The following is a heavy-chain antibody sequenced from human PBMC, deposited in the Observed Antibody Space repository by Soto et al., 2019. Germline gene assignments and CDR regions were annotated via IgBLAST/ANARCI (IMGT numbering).Heavy chain of an antibody. J-gene: IGHJ3*01. CDR3: ARGVRGAFDL. D-gene: IGHD2-8*01. Sequence: EVQLVESEGGLVQPGGSLRLSCAASGFTFSYYWMHWVRQAPGQGLVWVSRIHSDGSSTTYADSVKGRFTISRDNAKNTLYLQMNSLRAEDPAVYYCARGVRGAFDLWGQGTMVTVSS. CDR2: IHSDGSST. CDR1: GFTFSYYW. V-gene: IGHV3-74*01.